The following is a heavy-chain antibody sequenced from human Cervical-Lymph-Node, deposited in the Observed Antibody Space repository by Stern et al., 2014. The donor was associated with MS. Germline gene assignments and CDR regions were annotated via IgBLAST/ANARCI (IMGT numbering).Heavy chain of an antibody. Sequence: VQLVEAGGGLVQHGRSPRLSCGASGFTFDDYAIHWVRPVPGEGLEWVSRLSSKGGTISYTDSLKGRCTGSKDNAKRSRHLQKNSLRADDTAFYYGTKDMRGVGYAMDVWGRGTTFTVSS. V-gene: IGHV3-9*01. J-gene: IGHJ6*02. CDR2: LSSKGGTI. D-gene: IGHD3-10*01. CDR1: GFTFDDYA. CDR3: TKDMRGVGYAMDV.